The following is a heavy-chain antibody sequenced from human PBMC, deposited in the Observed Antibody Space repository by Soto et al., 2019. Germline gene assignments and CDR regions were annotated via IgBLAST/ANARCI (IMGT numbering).Heavy chain of an antibody. Sequence: PGESLKISCKGSGYSFTSYWIGWVRQMPGKGLEWMGIIYPGDSDTRYSPSFQGQVTISADKSISTAYLQWSSLKASDTAMYYCARPKDFVRYNGAFDIWGQGTMVTVSS. CDR3: ARPKDFVRYNGAFDI. D-gene: IGHD5-12*01. CDR2: IYPGDSDT. J-gene: IGHJ3*02. V-gene: IGHV5-51*01. CDR1: GYSFTSYW.